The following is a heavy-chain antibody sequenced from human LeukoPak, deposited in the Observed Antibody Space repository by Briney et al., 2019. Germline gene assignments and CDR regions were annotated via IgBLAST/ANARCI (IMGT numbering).Heavy chain of an antibody. CDR3: ARGRGYAFDI. CDR1: GGSISSYY. J-gene: IGHJ3*02. D-gene: IGHD1-26*01. CDR2: IYYSGST. V-gene: IGHV4-59*01. Sequence: KASETLSLTCTVSGGSISSYYWSWIRQPPGKGREWIGYIYYSGSTNYNPSLKSRVTISVDTSKNQFSLKLSSVTAADTAVYYCARGRGYAFDIWGQGTMVTVSS.